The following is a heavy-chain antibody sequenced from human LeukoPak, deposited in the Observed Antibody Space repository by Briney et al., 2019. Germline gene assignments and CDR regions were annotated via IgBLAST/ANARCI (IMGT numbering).Heavy chain of an antibody. CDR3: AKDPSYYDILTGYSNQYYFDY. D-gene: IGHD3-9*01. V-gene: IGHV3-23*01. CDR1: GFTFSSYA. CDR2: ISGSGGST. Sequence: PGGSLRLSCAASGFTFSSYAMSWVRQAPGKGLEWVSAISGSGGSTYYADSVKGRFTISRDNSKNTLYLQMNSLRAEDTAVYYCAKDPSYYDILTGYSNQYYFDYWGQGTLVTVSS. J-gene: IGHJ4*02.